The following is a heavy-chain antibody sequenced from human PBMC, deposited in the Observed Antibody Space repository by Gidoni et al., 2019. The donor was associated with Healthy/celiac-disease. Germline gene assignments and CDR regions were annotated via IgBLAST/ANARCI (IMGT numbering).Heavy chain of an antibody. CDR1: GFTFDDYA. J-gene: IGHJ4*02. CDR3: ARTYCTTGVCPLDY. Sequence: EVQRVEYGGGLVQPGRSLRLTCADSGFTFDDYAMHWVRQAPGKGLVWVSVISWNSGSIGYADSVKGRFTISRDNAQNSLYLQMNSLRAEDTALYYCARTYCTTGVCPLDYWGQGTLVTVSS. D-gene: IGHD2-8*01. V-gene: IGHV3-9*01. CDR2: ISWNSGSI.